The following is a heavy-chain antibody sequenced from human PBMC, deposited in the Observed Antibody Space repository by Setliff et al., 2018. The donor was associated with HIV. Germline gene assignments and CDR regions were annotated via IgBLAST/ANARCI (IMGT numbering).Heavy chain of an antibody. CDR2: IYPGDSDT. Sequence: GESLTISCKGSGYSFTSYWIGWVRQMPGKGLEWMGIIYPGDSDTRYSPSFQSQVTVSADKSIGTAYLQWNSLKASDTALYFCARAPNSPYYSNVWYADHWGQGTLVTVSS. J-gene: IGHJ5*02. V-gene: IGHV5-51*01. D-gene: IGHD3-22*01. CDR1: GYSFTSYW. CDR3: ARAPNSPYYSNVWYADH.